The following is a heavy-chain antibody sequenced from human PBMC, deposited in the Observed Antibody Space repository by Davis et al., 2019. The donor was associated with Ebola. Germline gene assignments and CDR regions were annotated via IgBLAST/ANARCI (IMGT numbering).Heavy chain of an antibody. D-gene: IGHD3-10*01. CDR3: TRDQGVAMDRGVIYGMDV. V-gene: IGHV3-13*01. J-gene: IGHJ6*04. CDR1: GINFSTYD. CDR2: IGTIGDT. Sequence: GESLKISCAASGINFSTYDMHWVRQSTEKGLEWVSGIGTIGDTYYADSVKGRFTISRENAKNSLYLQMNSLRAGDTAVYYCTRDQGVAMDRGVIYGMDVWGKGTTVTVSS.